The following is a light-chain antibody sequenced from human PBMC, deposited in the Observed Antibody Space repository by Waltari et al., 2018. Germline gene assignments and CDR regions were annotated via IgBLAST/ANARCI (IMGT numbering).Light chain of an antibody. CDR2: VDT. J-gene: IGLJ1*01. CDR1: ELPRKY. CDR3: YSSDTTGLRV. Sequence: SYELTQPPSVSVSPGQTARITCSGHELPRKYAYWFQQKSGQAPRLVMYVDTKRPSGIPARVSGSSSGTVATFTITGAQVDDEDDYYCYSSDTTGLRVFGGGTTVVVL. V-gene: IGLV3-10*03.